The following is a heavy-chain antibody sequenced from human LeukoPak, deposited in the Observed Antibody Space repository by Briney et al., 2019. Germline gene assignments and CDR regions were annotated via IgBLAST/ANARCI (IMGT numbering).Heavy chain of an antibody. CDR2: IIPIFGTA. V-gene: IGHV1-69*13. J-gene: IGHJ4*02. CDR3: ARAGRWLQSDYFDY. D-gene: IGHD5-24*01. Sequence: GASVKVSAKASGGTFSSYAISWVRQAPGQGLEWMGGIIPIFGTANYAQKFQGRVTITADESTSTAYMELSSLRSEDTAVYYCARAGRWLQSDYFDYWGQGTLVTVSS. CDR1: GGTFSSYA.